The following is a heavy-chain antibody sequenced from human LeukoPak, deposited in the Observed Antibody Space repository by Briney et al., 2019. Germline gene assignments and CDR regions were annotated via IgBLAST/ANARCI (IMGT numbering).Heavy chain of an antibody. Sequence: HRASVKASCKASGGTFSSYAISWLRQAPGQGLEWMGGIIPIFGTANYAQKFQGRVTITADESTSTAYMELSSLRSEDMAVYYCARGETGTDYWGQGTLVTVSS. CDR3: ARGETGTDY. CDR1: GGTFSSYA. CDR2: IIPIFGTA. J-gene: IGHJ4*02. D-gene: IGHD1-1*01. V-gene: IGHV1-69*13.